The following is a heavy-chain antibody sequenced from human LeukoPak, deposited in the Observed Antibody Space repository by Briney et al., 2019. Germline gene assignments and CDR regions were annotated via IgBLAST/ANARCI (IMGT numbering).Heavy chain of an antibody. D-gene: IGHD3-22*01. CDR2: ISSSSSYI. CDR1: GFTFSSYS. CDR3: ARDRRFPYYYDSSGYYFDY. Sequence: GGSLRLSCAASGFTFSSYSMNWVRQALGKGLEWVSSISSSSSYIYYADSVKGRFTISRDNAKNSLYLQMNSLRAEDTAVYYCARDRRFPYYYDSSGYYFDYWGQGTLVTVSS. V-gene: IGHV3-21*01. J-gene: IGHJ4*02.